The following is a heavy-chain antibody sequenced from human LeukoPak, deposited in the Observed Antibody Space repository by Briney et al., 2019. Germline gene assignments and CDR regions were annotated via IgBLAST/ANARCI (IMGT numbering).Heavy chain of an antibody. CDR3: AREGDSSGYLFDY. CDR1: GFTFSSYG. V-gene: IGHV3-30*02. Sequence: GGSLRLSCAASGFTFSSYGMHWVRQAPGKGLEWVAFIRYDGSNKYYADSVKGRFTISRDNSKNTLYLQMNSLRAEDTAVYYCAREGDSSGYLFDYWGQGTLVTVSS. J-gene: IGHJ4*02. D-gene: IGHD3-22*01. CDR2: IRYDGSNK.